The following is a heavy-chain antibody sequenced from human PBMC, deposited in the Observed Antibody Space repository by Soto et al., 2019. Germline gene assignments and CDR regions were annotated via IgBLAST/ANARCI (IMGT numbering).Heavy chain of an antibody. V-gene: IGHV5-10-1*01. CDR3: ERILCSHDTCDSCFDP. CDR1: GYTFTTFW. D-gene: IGHD3-10*02. Sequence: GESLKISCTGFGYTFTTFWISWVRQMPGKGLEWMGRIDPRDSQTNYSPSFQGHVTISVDKSISTAYLQWDSLKASDTAMYYCERILCSHDTCDSCFDPWGQGTLVTVSS. J-gene: IGHJ5*02. CDR2: IDPRDSQT.